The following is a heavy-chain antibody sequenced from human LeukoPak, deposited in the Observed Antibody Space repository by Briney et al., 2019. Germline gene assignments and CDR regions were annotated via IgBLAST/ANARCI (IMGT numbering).Heavy chain of an antibody. V-gene: IGHV4-39*07. D-gene: IGHD2-2*01. CDR3: AREVDAAAAYNWFDP. J-gene: IGHJ5*02. CDR1: GGSISSGSYY. CDR2: IYYSGTT. Sequence: IPSETLSLICTVSGGSISSGSYYWVWIRQPPGKGLEWIGTIYYSGTTYYNPSLKSRVTISVDTSKNQFSLRLSSVTAADTAVYYCAREVDAAAAYNWFDPWGQGTLVTVSS.